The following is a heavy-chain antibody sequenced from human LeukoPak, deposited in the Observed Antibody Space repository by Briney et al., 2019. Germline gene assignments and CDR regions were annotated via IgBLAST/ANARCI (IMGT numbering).Heavy chain of an antibody. CDR2: TYYDSKWHN. CDR1: GGSVSSNSAA. Sequence: SQTLSLTCAISGGSVSSNSAAWNWFRQSPSRGLEWLGRTYYDSKWHNDYAVSVKSRININPDTSKNQFSLQLNSVTPEDTAVYYCARRRYYGYTGYFDFWGQGTRVTVSS. V-gene: IGHV6-1*01. J-gene: IGHJ5*01. D-gene: IGHD3-10*01. CDR3: ARRRYYGYTGYFDF.